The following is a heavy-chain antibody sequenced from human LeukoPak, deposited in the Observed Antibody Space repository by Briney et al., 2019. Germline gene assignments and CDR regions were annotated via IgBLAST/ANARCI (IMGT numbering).Heavy chain of an antibody. J-gene: IGHJ4*02. V-gene: IGHV4-31*03. CDR3: ARELSSSYLDY. CDR1: GGSISSGGYY. CDR2: IYYSGST. Sequence: PSETLSLTCTVSGGSISSGGYYWSWIRQHPGKGLEWIGYIYYSGSTYYNPSLKSRVTISVDTSKSQFSLKLSSVTAADTAVYYCARELSSSYLDYWGQGTLVTVSS. D-gene: IGHD6-6*01.